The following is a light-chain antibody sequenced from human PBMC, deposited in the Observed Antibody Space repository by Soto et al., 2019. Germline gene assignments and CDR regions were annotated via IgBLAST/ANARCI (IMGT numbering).Light chain of an antibody. CDR3: QQYGSSFT. CDR1: QSVSSSY. J-gene: IGKJ5*01. V-gene: IGKV3-20*01. CDR2: GAS. Sequence: EIVLTQSPGTLSLSPGERATLSCRASQSVSSSYLAWYQQKLGQAPRLLIYGASSRATGIPDRFSGSGSGTDVPLTISRLEPEDFAVYYCQQYGSSFTFGQGTRLEIK.